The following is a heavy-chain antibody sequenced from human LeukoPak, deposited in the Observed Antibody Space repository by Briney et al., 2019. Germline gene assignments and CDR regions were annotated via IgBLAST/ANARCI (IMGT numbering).Heavy chain of an antibody. CDR3: ASFCGSTSCYRDAFDI. J-gene: IGHJ3*02. Sequence: GASVKVSCKASGYTFTSHDINWVRQATGQGLEWMGRMNPSSGITAYAQNFQGRVTMTRNTSISTAYMELSSLRSEDTAVYYCASFCGSTSCYRDAFDIWGQGTMVTVSS. CDR1: GYTFTSHD. D-gene: IGHD2-2*01. V-gene: IGHV1-8*01. CDR2: MNPSSGIT.